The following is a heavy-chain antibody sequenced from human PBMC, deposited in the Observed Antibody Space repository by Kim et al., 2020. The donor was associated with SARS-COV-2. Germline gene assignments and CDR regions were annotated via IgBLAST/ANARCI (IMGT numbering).Heavy chain of an antibody. CDR1: GGSISNRDSY. CDR3: ARQDLYYYTSGGFYYNKGFDY. J-gene: IGHJ4*02. Sequence: SETLSLTCTVSGGSISNRDSYWAWIRQPPGKGLEWIGSIYYNGDTYYNPSLQSRVTISVDTSKNQFSLQLTSVTAADTAVYFCARQDLYYYTSGGFYYNKGFDYWGQGTLVTVSS. CDR2: IYYNGDT. V-gene: IGHV4-39*01. D-gene: IGHD3-10*01.